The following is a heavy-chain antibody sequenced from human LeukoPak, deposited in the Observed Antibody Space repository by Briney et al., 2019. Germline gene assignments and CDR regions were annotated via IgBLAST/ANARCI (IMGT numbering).Heavy chain of an antibody. CDR3: ARENSGYETSFDY. D-gene: IGHD5-12*01. CDR2: IYYSGST. Sequence: SQTLSHTCTVSGGSISSGGYYWSWIRQHPGKGLEWIGYIYYSGSTYYNPSLKSRVTISVDTSKNQFSLKLSSVTAADTAVYYCARENSGYETSFDYWGQGTLVTVSS. CDR1: GGSISSGGYY. V-gene: IGHV4-31*03. J-gene: IGHJ4*02.